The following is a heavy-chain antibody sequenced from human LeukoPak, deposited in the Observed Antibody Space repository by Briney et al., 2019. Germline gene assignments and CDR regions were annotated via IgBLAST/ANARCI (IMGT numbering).Heavy chain of an antibody. V-gene: IGHV3-74*01. CDR2: INNDGSGT. CDR3: ARPGYSSSWGVDY. Sequence: GGSLRLSCAASGFTFSSYWMHWVRQAPGKGPVWVSRINNDGSGTTYADSVKGRFTISRDDAKNTLYLQMNSLRAEDTAVYYCARPGYSSSWGVDYWGQGTLVTVSS. J-gene: IGHJ4*02. CDR1: GFTFSSYW. D-gene: IGHD6-13*01.